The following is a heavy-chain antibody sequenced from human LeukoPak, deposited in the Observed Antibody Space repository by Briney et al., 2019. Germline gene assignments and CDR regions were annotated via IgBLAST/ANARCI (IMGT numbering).Heavy chain of an antibody. D-gene: IGHD3-3*01. V-gene: IGHV4-34*01. CDR3: ARAGYYDFWSGYYANWFDP. Sequence: PSETLSLTCAVYGGSFSGYYWSWIRQPPGKGLEWIGEINHSGSTNYNPSLKSRVTISVDTSKNQFSLKLSSVTAADTAVYYCARAGYYDFWSGYYANWFDPWGQGTLVTVSS. CDR1: GGSFSGYY. CDR2: INHSGST. J-gene: IGHJ5*02.